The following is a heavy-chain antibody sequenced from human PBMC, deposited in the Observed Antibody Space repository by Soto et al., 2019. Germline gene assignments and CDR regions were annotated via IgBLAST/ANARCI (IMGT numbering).Heavy chain of an antibody. D-gene: IGHD6-19*01. J-gene: IGHJ4*02. CDR3: AKDLGTSGWYFDY. CDR2: FPSGGRST. Sequence: EVQLLESGGGLVQPGGSLRLSCAASGFTFSSYGMSWVRQAPGKGLKWVSTFPSGGRSTYYPASVKGRFTISRDNSKNILYLQMNSLRAEDTAVYYCAKDLGTSGWYFDYWGQGTLVTVSS. CDR1: GFTFSSYG. V-gene: IGHV3-23*01.